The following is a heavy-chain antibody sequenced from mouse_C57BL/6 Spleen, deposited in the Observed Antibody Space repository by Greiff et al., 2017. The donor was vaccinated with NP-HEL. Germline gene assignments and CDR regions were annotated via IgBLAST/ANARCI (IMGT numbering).Heavy chain of an antibody. V-gene: IGHV14-2*01. Sequence: EVHLVESGAELVKPGASVKLSCTASGFNIQDYYMHWVKQRTEQGLEWIGRIDPEDGETKYAPKFQGKATITADTASNTAYLQLSSLTSEDTAVYYCAREDTTVVAQYYFDYWGQGTTLTVSS. CDR1: GFNIQDYY. J-gene: IGHJ2*01. CDR3: AREDTTVVAQYYFDY. CDR2: IDPEDGET. D-gene: IGHD1-1*01.